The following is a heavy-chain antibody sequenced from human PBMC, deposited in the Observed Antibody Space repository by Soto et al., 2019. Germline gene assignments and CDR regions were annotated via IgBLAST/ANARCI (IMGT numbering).Heavy chain of an antibody. D-gene: IGHD1-26*01. CDR1: GGTFSSYA. CDR2: IIPIFGTA. V-gene: IGHV1-69*12. CDR3: ARVAVGAPSWFDP. J-gene: IGHJ5*02. Sequence: QVQLVQSGAEVKKPGSSVKVSCKASGGTFSSYAISWVRQATGQGLEWMGGIIPIFGTANYAQKFQGRVTISADESTSTAYMELSSLRSEDTAVYYGARVAVGAPSWFDPWGQGTLVTVSS.